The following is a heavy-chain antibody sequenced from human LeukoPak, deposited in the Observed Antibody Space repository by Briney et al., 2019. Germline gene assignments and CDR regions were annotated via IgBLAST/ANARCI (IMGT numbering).Heavy chain of an antibody. J-gene: IGHJ3*02. D-gene: IGHD2-2*03. CDR2: IADDGSNK. V-gene: IGHV3-30*04. CDR1: GFTFSSYA. CDR3: ARVDDLDAFDT. Sequence: QAGRSLRLSCAASGFTFSSYAMHWVRQAPGKGLEWVAVIADDGSNKYYADSVKGRFTISRDNSNNTLYLQMNSLRVEDTAVYYCARVDDLDAFDTWGQGTLVTVSS.